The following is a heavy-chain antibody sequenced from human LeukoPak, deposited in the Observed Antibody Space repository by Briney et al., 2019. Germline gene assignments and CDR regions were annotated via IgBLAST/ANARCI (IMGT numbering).Heavy chain of an antibody. J-gene: IGHJ4*02. CDR1: GFTFSSYA. V-gene: IGHV3-23*01. CDR2: ISGSGGHT. CDR3: AKFRYHSNDNNDLDFNY. Sequence: RGSLRLSCAASGFTFSSYAMGWVGQAPGKGPEWVSSISGSGGHTYFADSVKGRFTISRDNSKNTLDLQMNSLKVEDTAVYYCAKFRYHSNDNNDLDFNYWGEGTVHTVSS. D-gene: IGHD3-22*01.